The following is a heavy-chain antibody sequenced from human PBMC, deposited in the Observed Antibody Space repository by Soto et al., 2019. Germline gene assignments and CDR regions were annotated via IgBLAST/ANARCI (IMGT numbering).Heavy chain of an antibody. J-gene: IGHJ6*03. Sequence: GGSLRLSCAASGFTFSSYAMSLVRQAPGKGLEWVSAISGSGGSTYYADSVKGRFTISRDNSKNTLYLQMNSLRAEDTAVYYCAKGAAAGTHHYYYYYMDVWGKGTTVTVSS. CDR1: GFTFSSYA. D-gene: IGHD6-13*01. CDR3: AKGAAAGTHHYYYYYMDV. CDR2: ISGSGGST. V-gene: IGHV3-23*01.